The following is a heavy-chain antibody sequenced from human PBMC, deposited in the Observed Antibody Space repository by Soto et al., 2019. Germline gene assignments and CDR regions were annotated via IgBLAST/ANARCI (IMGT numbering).Heavy chain of an antibody. Sequence: SETLSLTCTVSGGSISNYYWSWIRQPAGKGLEWVGRIYASGSTNYNPSLKSRVTMSVDTSKNQFSLKVQSVTAADTAVYFCARAMTGYDYIFDSWGQGILVTVSS. CDR3: ARAMTGYDYIFDS. D-gene: IGHD5-12*01. CDR1: GGSISNYY. J-gene: IGHJ4*02. CDR2: IYASGST. V-gene: IGHV4-4*07.